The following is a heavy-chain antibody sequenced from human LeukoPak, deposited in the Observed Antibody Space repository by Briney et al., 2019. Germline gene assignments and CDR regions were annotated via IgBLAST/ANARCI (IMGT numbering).Heavy chain of an antibody. D-gene: IGHD5-24*01. V-gene: IGHV5-51*01. Sequence: GESLKISCKASEYSFTSYWFGWVRQMPVKGLEWMGIIYPGDSDTRYTPSFQGQVTISADKSISTAYLQWSSLKASDTAMYYCARLLDGYNLYWGQGTLVTVSS. J-gene: IGHJ4*02. CDR1: EYSFTSYW. CDR2: IYPGDSDT. CDR3: ARLLDGYNLY.